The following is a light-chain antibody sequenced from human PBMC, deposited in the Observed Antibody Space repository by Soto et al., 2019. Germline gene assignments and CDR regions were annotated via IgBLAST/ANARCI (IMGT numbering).Light chain of an antibody. J-gene: IGKJ1*01. Sequence: EIVMTQSPATLSVSPGERATLSCRASHSVRDDLAWYQQKPGQSPRLLIFGASIRATGIPARFSGSASGTDFTLIISRLEPEDVAVYYCQQYGSLPKTFGQGTKVDIK. CDR1: HSVRDD. CDR3: QQYGSLPKT. CDR2: GAS. V-gene: IGKV3-15*01.